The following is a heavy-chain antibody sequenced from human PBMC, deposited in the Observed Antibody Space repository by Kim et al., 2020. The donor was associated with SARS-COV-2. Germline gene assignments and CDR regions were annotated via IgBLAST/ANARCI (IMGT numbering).Heavy chain of an antibody. CDR3: ACGSSWYLPFDY. J-gene: IGHJ4*02. V-gene: IGHV3-21*01. CDR2: ISSSSYI. CDR1: GFTFSSYS. Sequence: GGSLRLSCAASGFTFSSYSMNWVRQAPGKGLEWVSSISSSSYIYYADSVKGRFTISRDNAKNSLYLQMNSLRAEDTAVYYCACGSSWYLPFDYWGQGTLVTVSS. D-gene: IGHD6-13*01.